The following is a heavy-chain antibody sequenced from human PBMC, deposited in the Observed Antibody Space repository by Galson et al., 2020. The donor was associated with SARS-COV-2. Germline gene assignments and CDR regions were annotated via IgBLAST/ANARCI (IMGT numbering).Heavy chain of an antibody. V-gene: IGHV3-30*01. D-gene: IGHD1-26*01. J-gene: IGHJ5*02. Sequence: KGRFTISRDNSKNTLYLQMNSLRAEDTAVYYCARGGGSYFNWFDPWGQGTLVTVSS. CDR3: ARGGGSYFNWFDP.